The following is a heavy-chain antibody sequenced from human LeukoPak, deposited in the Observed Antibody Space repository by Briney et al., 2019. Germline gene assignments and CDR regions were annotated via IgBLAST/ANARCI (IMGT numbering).Heavy chain of an antibody. Sequence: PSETLSLTCTVSGGSISSYYWSWIRQPPGKGLEWIGYIYYSGSTNYNPSLKSRVTISVDTSKNQFSLKLSSVTAADTAVYYCARTIFGVVINQSYYYYYYMDVWGKGTTVTVSS. V-gene: IGHV4-59*01. CDR1: GGSISSYY. J-gene: IGHJ6*03. CDR3: ARTIFGVVINQSYYYYYYMDV. D-gene: IGHD3-3*01. CDR2: IYYSGST.